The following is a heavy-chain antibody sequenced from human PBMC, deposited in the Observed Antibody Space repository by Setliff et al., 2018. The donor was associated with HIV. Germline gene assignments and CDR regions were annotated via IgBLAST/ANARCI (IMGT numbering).Heavy chain of an antibody. D-gene: IGHD1-26*01. CDR1: GGSISSSHDF. CDR2: ISYGGIT. Sequence: SETLSLTCTVSGGSISSSHDFWNWIRQPPGKGLEWIGAISYGGITYYNPSLTSRVTISVDTSKNQFSLKLSSVTAADTAVYYCARTMGVTYFDYWGQGTLVTVSS. V-gene: IGHV4-39*01. J-gene: IGHJ4*02. CDR3: ARTMGVTYFDY.